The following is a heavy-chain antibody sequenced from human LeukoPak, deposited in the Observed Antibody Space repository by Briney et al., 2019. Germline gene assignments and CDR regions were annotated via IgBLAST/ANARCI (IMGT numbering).Heavy chain of an antibody. Sequence: GGSLRLSCAASGFTFSSYSMNWVRQAPGKGLEWVSSISSSSSYIYYADSVKGRFTISRDNAKSSLYLQMSSLRAEDTAVYYCARDKKTAAAGTDYYYYYGMDAWGQGTTVTVSS. CDR1: GFTFSSYS. CDR2: ISSSSSYI. J-gene: IGHJ6*02. D-gene: IGHD6-13*01. V-gene: IGHV3-21*01. CDR3: ARDKKTAAAGTDYYYYYGMDA.